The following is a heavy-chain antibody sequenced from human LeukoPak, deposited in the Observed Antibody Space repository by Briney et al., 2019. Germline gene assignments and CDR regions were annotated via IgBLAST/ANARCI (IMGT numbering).Heavy chain of an antibody. CDR1: GGTFSSYA. CDR2: IIPIFGTA. CDR3: ARATMTTVTVYFDY. Sequence: GASVKVSCKASGGTFSSYAISWVRQAPGQGLEWMGGIIPIFGTANYAQKFQGRVTITADESTSTAYIELSSLRSEDTAVYYCARATMTTVTVYFDYWGQGTLVTVSS. V-gene: IGHV1-69*01. D-gene: IGHD4-17*01. J-gene: IGHJ4*02.